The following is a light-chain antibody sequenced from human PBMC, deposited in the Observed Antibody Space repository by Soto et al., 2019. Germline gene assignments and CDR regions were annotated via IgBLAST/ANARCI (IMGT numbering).Light chain of an antibody. CDR3: MQALQSPYT. V-gene: IGKV2-28*01. J-gene: IGKJ2*01. CDR1: QSLLHSNGYNY. CDR2: LRS. Sequence: DIVMTQSPLSLPVTPGEPASISCRSSQSLLHSNGYNYLDWYLQKPGQSPQLLIYLRSNRASGVPDRVSGSGSGTDFTLKISRVEAEDVGVYYCMQALQSPYTFGQGTKLEIK.